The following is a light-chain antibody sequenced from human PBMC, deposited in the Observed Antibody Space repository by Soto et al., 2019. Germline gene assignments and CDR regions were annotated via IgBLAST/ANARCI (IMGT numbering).Light chain of an antibody. CDR3: KTDNSSPFT. CDR1: QGISNY. CDR2: AAS. Sequence: DIQMTQSPSSLSASVGDRVTITCRASQGISNYLAWYQQKPGTVPKLLIYAASTLQSGVPSRFSGSGSGTDFTITISSLQPADVATYYCKTDNSSPFTFGPGTKVDIK. V-gene: IGKV1-27*01. J-gene: IGKJ3*01.